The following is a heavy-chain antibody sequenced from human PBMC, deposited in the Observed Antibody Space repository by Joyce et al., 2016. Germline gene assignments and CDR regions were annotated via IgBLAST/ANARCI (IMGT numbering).Heavy chain of an antibody. D-gene: IGHD4/OR15-4a*01. V-gene: IGHV4-31*11. CDR3: AKTNYDWFDP. Sequence: QVQLQESGPGLVKPSQTLSLTCAVSGDSITSGGYYWTWIRQHPGQGLECLGFSFSPGATYYNPSLKSRITMSLDTSKNQFSLKLSSVAAADTAVYYCAKTNYDWFDPWGQGTLVTVSS. J-gene: IGHJ5*02. CDR2: SFSPGAT. CDR1: GDSITSGGYY.